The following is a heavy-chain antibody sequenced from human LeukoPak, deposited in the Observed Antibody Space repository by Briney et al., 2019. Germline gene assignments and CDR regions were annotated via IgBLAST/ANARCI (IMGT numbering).Heavy chain of an antibody. J-gene: IGHJ4*02. D-gene: IGHD3-3*01. V-gene: IGHV1-2*02. CDR2: INPNNRGT. Sequence: ASVKVSCKASGYNFPGYDIHWVRQAPGHGPEWMGLINPNNRGTEYAQRFQGRVTMTRDTSISTAFMELSGLRSDDTAVYYCARGIPSFTLFGVVIYWGQGTAVTVSS. CDR1: GYNFPGYD. CDR3: ARGIPSFTLFGVVIY.